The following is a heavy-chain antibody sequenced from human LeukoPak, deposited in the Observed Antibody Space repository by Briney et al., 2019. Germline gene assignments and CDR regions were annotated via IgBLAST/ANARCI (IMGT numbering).Heavy chain of an antibody. J-gene: IGHJ6*02. D-gene: IGHD4-23*01. CDR2: ISYDGSNK. V-gene: IGHV3-30-3*01. Sequence: PGRSLRLSCAASGFTFSSYAMHWVRQAPGKGLEWVAVISYDGSNKYYADSVKGRFTISRDNAKNSLYLQMNSLRAEDTAVYYCARDRDRWNYYYGMDVWGQGTTVTVSS. CDR1: GFTFSSYA. CDR3: ARDRDRWNYYYGMDV.